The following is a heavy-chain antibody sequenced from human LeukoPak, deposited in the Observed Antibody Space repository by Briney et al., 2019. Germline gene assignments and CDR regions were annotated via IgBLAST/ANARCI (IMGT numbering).Heavy chain of an antibody. Sequence: PGGSLRLSCAASGFMFSGSGIHWVRQASGKGLEWVGRIRSKVSNYATAFAASVKGRFTISRDDSESTAYLQMNSLKTEDTAVYYCTRLRESDGSGTYYNDFDYWGQGTLVTVSS. CDR1: GFMFSGSG. D-gene: IGHD3-10*01. CDR3: TRLRESDGSGTYYNDFDY. V-gene: IGHV3-73*01. CDR2: IRSKVSNYAT. J-gene: IGHJ4*02.